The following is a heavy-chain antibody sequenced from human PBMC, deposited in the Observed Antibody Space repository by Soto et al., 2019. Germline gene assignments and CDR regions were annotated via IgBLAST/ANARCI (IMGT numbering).Heavy chain of an antibody. J-gene: IGHJ5*02. V-gene: IGHV4-34*01. CDR3: ARRYCSSTSCYNWFDP. CDR2: INHSGST. D-gene: IGHD2-2*01. Sequence: SETLSLTCAVYGGSFSGYYWTWIRQPPGTGLEWIGEINHSGSTNYNPSLKSRVTISLDTSKNQFSLKLSSVTAADTAVYYCARRYCSSTSCYNWFDPWGQGTLVTV. CDR1: GGSFSGYY.